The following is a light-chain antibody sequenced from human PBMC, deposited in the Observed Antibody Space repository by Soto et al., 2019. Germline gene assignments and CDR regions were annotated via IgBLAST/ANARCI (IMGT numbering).Light chain of an antibody. CDR1: SSDVGGYNY. CDR2: DVS. Sequence: QSALTQPRSVSGSPGQSVTISCTGTSSDVGGYNYVSWYQQHQGKAPKRMIYDVSKQPSGVPDRFSGSKSGNTASLTISCLQDEDEAVYYCCSYAGSYTWVFGGGTNLTVL. CDR3: CSYAGSYTWV. V-gene: IGLV2-11*01. J-gene: IGLJ3*02.